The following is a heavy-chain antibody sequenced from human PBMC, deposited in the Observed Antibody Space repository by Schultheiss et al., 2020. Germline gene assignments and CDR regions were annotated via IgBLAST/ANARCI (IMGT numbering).Heavy chain of an antibody. J-gene: IGHJ4*02. CDR1: GGSISSYY. CDR3: ASYYDSSAFFDY. D-gene: IGHD3-22*01. Sequence: SETLSLTCTVSGGSISSYYWSWIRQPPGKGLEWIGSIYYSGSTYYNPSLKSRVTISVDTSKNQFSLKLSSVTAADTAVYYCASYYDSSAFFDYWGQGTLVTVSS. CDR2: IYYSGST. V-gene: IGHV4-39*01.